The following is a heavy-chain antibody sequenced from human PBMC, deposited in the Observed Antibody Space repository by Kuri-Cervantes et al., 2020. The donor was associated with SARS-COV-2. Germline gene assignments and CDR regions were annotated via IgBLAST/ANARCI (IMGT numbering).Heavy chain of an antibody. J-gene: IGHJ4*02. CDR3: AREGYYDSSGYFDY. CDR2: ISSSISSTI. D-gene: IGHD3-22*01. V-gene: IGHV3-48*02. Sequence: GESLKISCAASGFTFSSYSMNWVRQAPGKGLEWVSYISSSISSTIYYADSVKGRFTISKDNAKNSLYLQMNSLRDEDTAVYYCAREGYYDSSGYFDYWGQGTLVTVSS. CDR1: GFTFSSYS.